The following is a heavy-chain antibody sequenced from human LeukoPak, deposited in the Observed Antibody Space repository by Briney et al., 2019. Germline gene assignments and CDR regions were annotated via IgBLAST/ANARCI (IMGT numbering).Heavy chain of an antibody. CDR2: IYTSGST. Sequence: SQTLSLTCTVSGGSISSGSYYWSWIRQPAGKGLEWIGRIYTSGSTNYNPSLKSRVTISVDTSKNQFSLKLSSVTAADTAVYYCARGFLSLDYWGQGTLVTVSS. CDR1: GGSISSGSYY. V-gene: IGHV4-61*02. D-gene: IGHD5/OR15-5a*01. J-gene: IGHJ4*02. CDR3: ARGFLSLDY.